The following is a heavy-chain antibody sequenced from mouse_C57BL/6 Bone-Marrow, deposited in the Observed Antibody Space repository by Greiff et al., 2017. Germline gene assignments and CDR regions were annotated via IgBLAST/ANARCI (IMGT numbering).Heavy chain of an antibody. V-gene: IGHV1-69*01. CDR1: GYTFTSYW. CDR2: IDPSDSYT. CDR3: ARSPMGAY. Sequence: QVQLQQPGAELVMPGASVKLSCKASGYTFTSYWMHWVKQRPGQGLEWIGEIDPSDSYTNYNQKFKGKSTLTVDKSSSTAYIQLSSLTSEDSAVYYCARSPMGAYWGQGTLVTVSA. J-gene: IGHJ3*01.